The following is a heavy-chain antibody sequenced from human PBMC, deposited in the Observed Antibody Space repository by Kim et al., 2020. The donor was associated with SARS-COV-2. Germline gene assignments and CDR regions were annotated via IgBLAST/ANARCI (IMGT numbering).Heavy chain of an antibody. CDR3: ARGIYASGSYRFDP. D-gene: IGHD3-10*01. Sequence: NTPLKCRVTMSVDTSKNQFSLKVTSVTTADTAFYYCARGIYASGSYRFDPWGQGTLVTVSS. V-gene: IGHV4-59*09. J-gene: IGHJ5*02.